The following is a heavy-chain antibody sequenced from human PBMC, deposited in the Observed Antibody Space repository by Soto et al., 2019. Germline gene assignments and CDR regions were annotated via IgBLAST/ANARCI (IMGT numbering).Heavy chain of an antibody. CDR1: GYKFISHS. J-gene: IGHJ6*02. D-gene: IGHD2-21*01. Sequence: QIQLVQSGGEVKNPGASVKVSCKSSGYKFISHSITWVRQAPGQGLEWMGRISAYNGNTNYAQKLQGRVTMTTDTSTNTAYMELRSLRSDDTAVYYCARGAFCGGAPGCRDMDVWGQGTTVTVSS. V-gene: IGHV1-18*01. CDR2: ISAYNGNT. CDR3: ARGAFCGGAPGCRDMDV.